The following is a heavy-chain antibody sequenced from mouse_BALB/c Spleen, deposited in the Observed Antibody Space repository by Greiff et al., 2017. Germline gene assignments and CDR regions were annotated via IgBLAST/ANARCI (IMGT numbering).Heavy chain of an antibody. V-gene: IGHV5-6-5*01. D-gene: IGHD1-2*01. CDR2: ISSGGST. Sequence: EVKLMESGGGLVKPGGSLKLSCAASGFTFSSYAMSWVRQTPEKRLEWVASISSGGSTYYPDSVKGRFTISRDNARNILYLQMSSLRSEDTAMYYCARGRVLLRPAWFAYWGQGTLVTVSA. CDR3: ARGRVLLRPAWFAY. J-gene: IGHJ3*01. CDR1: GFTFSSYA.